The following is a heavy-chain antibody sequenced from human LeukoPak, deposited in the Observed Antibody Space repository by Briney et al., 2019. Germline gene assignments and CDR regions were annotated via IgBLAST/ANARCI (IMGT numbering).Heavy chain of an antibody. CDR3: ARRGVGATRCPDY. J-gene: IGHJ4*02. CDR1: GGPISSYY. CDR2: IYYSGST. V-gene: IGHV4-59*12. Sequence: SETLSLTCTVSGGPISSYYWSWIRQPPGKGLEWIGYIYYSGSTNYNPSLKSRVTISVDTSKNQFSLKLSSVTAADTAVYYCARRGVGATRCPDYWGQGTLVTVSS. D-gene: IGHD1-26*01.